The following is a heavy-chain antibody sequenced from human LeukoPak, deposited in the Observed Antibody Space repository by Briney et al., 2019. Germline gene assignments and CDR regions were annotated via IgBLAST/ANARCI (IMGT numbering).Heavy chain of an antibody. D-gene: IGHD2-2*01. CDR1: GFTFSTYW. CDR3: ARSRYCSRTSCYDAVGFDP. V-gene: IGHV3-74*01. J-gene: IGHJ5*02. CDR2: INNDGSST. Sequence: GGPLRLSCAASGFTFSTYWMHWVRQGPGKGLVWVSHINNDGSSTVYADSVKGRFTISRDNAKNTLYLQMNSLRAEDTAVYYCARSRYCSRTSCYDAVGFDPWGQGTLVTVSS.